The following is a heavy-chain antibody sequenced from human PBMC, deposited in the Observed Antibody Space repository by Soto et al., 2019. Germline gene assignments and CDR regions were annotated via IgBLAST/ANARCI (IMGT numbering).Heavy chain of an antibody. CDR1: GGSFSGHY. V-gene: IGHV4-34*01. CDR3: ARLGPRGEPIDH. J-gene: IGHJ4*02. Sequence: PSETLSLTCAVYGGSFSGHYWSWIRQPPGKGLEWIGEINHSGGTSYNPSLKSRVTISVDTSKSQFSLKLSSVTAADTAVYYCARLGPRGEPIDHWGQGTLVSVSS. CDR2: INHSGGT. D-gene: IGHD3-10*01.